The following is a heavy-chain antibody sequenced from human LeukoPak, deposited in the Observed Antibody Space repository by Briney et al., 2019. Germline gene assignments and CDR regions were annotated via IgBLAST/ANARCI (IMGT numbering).Heavy chain of an antibody. J-gene: IGHJ2*01. CDR1: GGSISSSNW. V-gene: IGHV4-4*02. CDR3: ARGTKYQLLPVWYFDL. CDR2: IYHSGST. Sequence: SETLSLTCAVSGGSISSSNWWSWVRQPPGKGLEWIGEIYHSGSTNYNPSLKSRVTISVDKSKNQFSLKLSSVTAADTAVYYCARGTKYQLLPVWYFDLWGRGTLVTVSS. D-gene: IGHD2-2*01.